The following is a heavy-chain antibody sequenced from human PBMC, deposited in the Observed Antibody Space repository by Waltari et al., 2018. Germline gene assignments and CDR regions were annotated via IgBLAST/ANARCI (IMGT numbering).Heavy chain of an antibody. V-gene: IGHV3-23*04. D-gene: IGHD2-21*01. CDR2: ISGSGGST. CDR3: AKDDSPYCGGDCYSDY. J-gene: IGHJ4*02. Sequence: EVQLVESGGGLVQPGGSLRLSCAASGFTFSSYAMRWVRQAPGKGLEWVSAISGSGGSTYYADSVKGRFTISRDNSKNTLYLQMNSLRAEDTAVYYCAKDDSPYCGGDCYSDYWGQGTLVTVSS. CDR1: GFTFSSYA.